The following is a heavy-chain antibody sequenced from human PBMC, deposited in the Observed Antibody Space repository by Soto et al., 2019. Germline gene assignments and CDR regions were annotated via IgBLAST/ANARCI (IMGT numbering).Heavy chain of an antibody. V-gene: IGHV1-3*01. CDR2: INAGNGNT. Sequence: GAPVKVSCKASGYTFTSYAMHWVRQAPGQRLEWMGWINAGNGNTKYSQKFQGRVTITRDTSASTAYMELSSLRSEDTAVYYCARDSWRGNSSEYYWFDPWGQGTLVTVSS. D-gene: IGHD6-6*01. CDR3: ARDSWRGNSSEYYWFDP. J-gene: IGHJ5*02. CDR1: GYTFTSYA.